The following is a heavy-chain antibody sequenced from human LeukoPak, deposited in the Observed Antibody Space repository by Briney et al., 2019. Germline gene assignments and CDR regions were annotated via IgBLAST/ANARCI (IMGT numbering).Heavy chain of an antibody. CDR2: ITGSGSNT. D-gene: IGHD6-19*01. V-gene: IGHV3-23*01. Sequence: GGSLRLSCSASGFTSGDYAMNWVRQTPGKGLEWISTITGSGSNTYYAASVKGRFTISRDNSKDALYLQLDSLRAEDTAMYYCARDPSVAGMGRGYFDYWGQGILVTVSS. J-gene: IGHJ4*02. CDR1: GFTSGDYA. CDR3: ARDPSVAGMGRGYFDY.